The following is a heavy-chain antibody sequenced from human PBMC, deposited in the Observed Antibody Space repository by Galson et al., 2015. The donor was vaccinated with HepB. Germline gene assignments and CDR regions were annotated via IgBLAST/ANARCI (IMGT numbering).Heavy chain of an antibody. D-gene: IGHD3-16*01. J-gene: IGHJ4*02. V-gene: IGHV2-70*04. CDR3: ARISLRGGFDY. Sequence: PALVKPTQTLTLTCTYSGFSLSTNGMRVSWIRQPPGKALEWLARIDWDDDKFYSTSLKTRLNISKDTSKNQVVLTMTNMDPVDTATYYCARISLRGGFDYWGQGTLVTVSS. CDR1: GFSLSTNGMR. CDR2: IDWDDDK.